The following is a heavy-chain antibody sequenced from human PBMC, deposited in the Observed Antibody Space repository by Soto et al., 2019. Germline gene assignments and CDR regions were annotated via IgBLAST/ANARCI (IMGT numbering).Heavy chain of an antibody. Sequence: GESLKISCKGSGYSFTSYWISWVRQMPGKGLEWMGRIDPSDSYTNYSPSFQGHVTISADKSISTAYLQWSSLKASDTAMYYCARVPIVRVTMTYNDYWGQGALVTVSS. CDR3: ARVPIVRVTMTYNDY. D-gene: IGHD3-22*01. J-gene: IGHJ4*02. V-gene: IGHV5-10-1*01. CDR1: GYSFTSYW. CDR2: IDPSDSYT.